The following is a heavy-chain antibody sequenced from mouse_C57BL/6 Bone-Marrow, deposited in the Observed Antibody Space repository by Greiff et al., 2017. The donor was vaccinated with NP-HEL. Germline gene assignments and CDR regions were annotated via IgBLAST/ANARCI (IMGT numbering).Heavy chain of an antibody. CDR2: IYPGSGST. Sequence: QVQLQQPGAELVKPGASVKMSCKASGYTFTSYWITWVKQRPGQGLEWIGDIYPGSGSTNYNEKFKSKATLTVDTSSSTAYMQLSSLTSEDSAVYYCARRGLLLYDYDLANYWGQGTTRTVSS. V-gene: IGHV1-55*01. CDR1: GYTFTSYW. D-gene: IGHD2-4*01. CDR3: ARRGLLLYDYDLANY. J-gene: IGHJ2*01.